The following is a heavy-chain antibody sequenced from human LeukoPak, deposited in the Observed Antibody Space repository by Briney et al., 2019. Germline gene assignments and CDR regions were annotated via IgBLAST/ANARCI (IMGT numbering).Heavy chain of an antibody. Sequence: ASVKVSCKASGYTFTSYGISWVRQAPGQGLEWMGWISAYNGNTNYAQKLQGRVTMTTDTSTSTAYMELRSLRSDDTAVYYCARGLKPPTSDSSGYYPFGYWGQGTLVTVSS. J-gene: IGHJ4*02. CDR1: GYTFTSYG. V-gene: IGHV1-18*01. CDR2: ISAYNGNT. CDR3: ARGLKPPTSDSSGYYPFGY. D-gene: IGHD3-22*01.